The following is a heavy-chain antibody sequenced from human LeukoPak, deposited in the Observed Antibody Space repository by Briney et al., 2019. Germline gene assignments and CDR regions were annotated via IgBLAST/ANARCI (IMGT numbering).Heavy chain of an antibody. D-gene: IGHD2-15*01. J-gene: IGHJ4*02. CDR3: ARVHRHIVVVVAAFDY. CDR1: GFTFSSYS. CDR2: ISSSSSYI. V-gene: IGHV3-21*01. Sequence: PGGSLRLSCAASGFTFSSYSMNWVRQAPGKGLEWVSSISSSSSYIYYADSVKGRFTISRDNAKNSLYLRMNSLRAEDTAVYYCARVHRHIVVVVAAFDYWGQGTLVTVSS.